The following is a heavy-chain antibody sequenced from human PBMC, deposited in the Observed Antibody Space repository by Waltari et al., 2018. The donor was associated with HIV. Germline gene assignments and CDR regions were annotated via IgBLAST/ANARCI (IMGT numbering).Heavy chain of an antibody. V-gene: IGHV3-48*02. D-gene: IGHD2-15*01. Sequence: EEQLVASGGGLGQRGGSLRFSCAASGFTFSRPAVTWVCQAPGKGLEWIAYISSESTNIQYADSVKGRFTVSRDNAEESLYLEMNSLRDEDTAVYYCARDTLNFYFGLDVWGQGTTVTVSS. CDR1: GFTFSRPA. J-gene: IGHJ6*02. CDR2: ISSESTNI. CDR3: ARDTLNFYFGLDV.